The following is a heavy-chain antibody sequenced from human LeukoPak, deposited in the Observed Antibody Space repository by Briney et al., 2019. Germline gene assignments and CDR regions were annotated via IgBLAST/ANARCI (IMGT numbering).Heavy chain of an antibody. J-gene: IGHJ4*02. Sequence: SETLSLTCTVSGGSISSSSYYWGWIRQPPGKGLEWIGSIYHSGSTYYNPSLKSRVTISVDTSKNQFSLKLSSVTAADTAVYYCARHNRGTHGSFDYWGQGTLVTVSS. CDR3: ARHNRGTHGSFDY. D-gene: IGHD2-8*01. CDR1: GGSISSSSYY. CDR2: IYHSGST. V-gene: IGHV4-39*01.